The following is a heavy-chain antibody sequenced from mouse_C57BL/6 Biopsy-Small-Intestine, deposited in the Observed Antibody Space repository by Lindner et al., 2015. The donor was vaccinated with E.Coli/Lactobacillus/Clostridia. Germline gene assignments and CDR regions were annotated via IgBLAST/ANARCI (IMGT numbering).Heavy chain of an antibody. J-gene: IGHJ4*01. D-gene: IGHD2-3*01. CDR3: ARREDGYYGTMDY. V-gene: IGHV1-81*01. CDR1: GYTFTSYG. Sequence: VQLQESGAELARPGASVKLSCKASGYTFTSYGISWVKQRTGQGLEWIGEIYPRTGNTYYNEKFTGKATLTADKSSSTAYMELRSLTSEDSAVYFCARREDGYYGTMDYWGQGTSVTVSS. CDR2: IYPRTGNT.